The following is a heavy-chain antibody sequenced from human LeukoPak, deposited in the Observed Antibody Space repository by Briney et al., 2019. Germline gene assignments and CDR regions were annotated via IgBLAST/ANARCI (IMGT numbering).Heavy chain of an antibody. CDR3: AREGFIVATISAFDI. D-gene: IGHD5-12*01. V-gene: IGHV4-59*12. Sequence: SETLSLTCTVSGGSISSYYWSWIRQPPGKGLEWIGYIYYRGSTNYNPSLKSRVTMSVDTSKNQFSLKLSSVTAADTAVYYCAREGFIVATISAFDIWGQGTMVTVSS. CDR1: GGSISSYY. J-gene: IGHJ3*02. CDR2: IYYRGST.